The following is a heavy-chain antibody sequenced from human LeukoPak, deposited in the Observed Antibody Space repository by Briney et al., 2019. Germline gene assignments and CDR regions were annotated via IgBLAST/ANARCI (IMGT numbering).Heavy chain of an antibody. Sequence: PSETLSLTCTVSGDSISSNYWSWIRQPPGKGLEWIGYIYYSGSTKYNPSLESRVTMSVDTSKNQFSLKLSSVTAADTAVYYCARGYYDSSGYSSPFDYWGQGTLVTVSS. CDR3: ARGYYDSSGYSSPFDY. V-gene: IGHV4-59*08. J-gene: IGHJ4*02. CDR2: IYYSGST. D-gene: IGHD3-22*01. CDR1: GDSISSNY.